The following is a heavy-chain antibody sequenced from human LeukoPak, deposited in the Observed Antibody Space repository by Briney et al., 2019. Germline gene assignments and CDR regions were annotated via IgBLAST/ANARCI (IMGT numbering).Heavy chain of an antibody. J-gene: IGHJ3*02. CDR3: ARHSRSGYGDYESAFDI. D-gene: IGHD5-12*01. Sequence: SETLSLTCTVSGGSISSSGYYWDWIRQPPGKGLEWIGNFYYTGSTYYNPSLKSRITISVDTSKNQFSLKLRSVTAADTAVYYCARHSRSGYGDYESAFDIWGQGTMVTVSS. CDR2: FYYTGST. V-gene: IGHV4-39*01. CDR1: GGSISSSGYY.